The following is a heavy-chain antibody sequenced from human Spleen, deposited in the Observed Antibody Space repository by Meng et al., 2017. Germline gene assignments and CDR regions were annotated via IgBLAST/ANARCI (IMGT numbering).Heavy chain of an antibody. D-gene: IGHD1-26*01. V-gene: IGHV4-39*07. CDR1: GGSISSSSYY. J-gene: IGHJ4*02. CDR3: ARGEDSGSYYDY. Sequence: QLHESGPGLVKPSETLSLTCTVSGGSISSSSYYWGWIRQPPGKGLEWIGSIYYSGSTYYNPSLKSRVTISVDTSKNQFSLKLSSVTAADTAVYYCARGEDSGSYYDYWGQGSLVTVSS. CDR2: IYYSGST.